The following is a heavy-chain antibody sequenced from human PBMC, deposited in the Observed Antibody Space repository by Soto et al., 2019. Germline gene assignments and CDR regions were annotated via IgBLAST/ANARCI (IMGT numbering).Heavy chain of an antibody. CDR3: ARARDPYDSSGYYLLFDY. CDR1: GGTFSSYA. J-gene: IGHJ4*02. Sequence: ASVKVSCKASGGTFSSYAISWVRQAPGQGLEWMGGIIPIFGTANYAQKFQGRVTITADESTSTAYMELSSLRSEDTAVYYCARARDPYDSSGYYLLFDYWGQGTLVTVSS. CDR2: IIPIFGTA. V-gene: IGHV1-69*13. D-gene: IGHD3-22*01.